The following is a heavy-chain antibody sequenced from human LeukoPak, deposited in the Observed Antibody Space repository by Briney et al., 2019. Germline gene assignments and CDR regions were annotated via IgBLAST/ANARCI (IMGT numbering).Heavy chain of an antibody. CDR2: IYTSGST. CDR3: ARGPYCGGDCYSHTLSRPDYFDY. V-gene: IGHV4-4*07. CDR1: GGSISSYY. D-gene: IGHD2-21*02. Sequence: PSETLSLTCTVSGGSISSYYWSWIRRPAGKGLEWIGRIYTSGSTNYNPSLKSRVTMSVDTSKNQFSLKLSSVTAADTAVYYCARGPYCGGDCYSHTLSRPDYFDYWGQGTLVTVSS. J-gene: IGHJ4*02.